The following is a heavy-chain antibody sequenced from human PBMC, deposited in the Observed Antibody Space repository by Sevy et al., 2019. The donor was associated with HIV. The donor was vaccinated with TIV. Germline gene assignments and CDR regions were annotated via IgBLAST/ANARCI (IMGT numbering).Heavy chain of an antibody. D-gene: IGHD6-13*01. CDR2: ISSSSSTI. Sequence: GGSLRLSCAASGFTFSSYSMNWVRQAPGKGLEWVSYISSSSSTIYYADSVKGRFTISRDNAKNSLYLQMNSLRDEDTAVYYCARGAGRYSSSWNWFDPWGQRTLVTVSS. CDR1: GFTFSSYS. J-gene: IGHJ5*02. CDR3: ARGAGRYSSSWNWFDP. V-gene: IGHV3-48*02.